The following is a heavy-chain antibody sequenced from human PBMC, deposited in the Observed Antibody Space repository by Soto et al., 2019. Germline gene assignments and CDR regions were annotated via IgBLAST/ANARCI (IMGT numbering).Heavy chain of an antibody. CDR1: GVSISSGGYS. Sequence: TLSLTCAVSGVSISSGGYSWSWIRQPPGKGLEWIGYIYASGSTYYNPSLKSRVTISVDRSKNQFSLKLTSVTAADTAVYYCARVPRESIYNWFDPWGQGTLVTVSS. CDR3: ARVPRESIYNWFDP. V-gene: IGHV4-30-2*01. CDR2: IYASGST. J-gene: IGHJ5*02. D-gene: IGHD3-10*01.